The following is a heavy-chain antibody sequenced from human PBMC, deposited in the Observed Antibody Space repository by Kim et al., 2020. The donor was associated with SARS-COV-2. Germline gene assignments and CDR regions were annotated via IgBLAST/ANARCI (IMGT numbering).Heavy chain of an antibody. Sequence: ASVKVSCKASGYTFTSYAMHWVRQAPGQRLEWMGWINAGNGNTKYSQKFQGRVTITRDTSAGTAYMELSSLRSEDTAVYYCARASGLYCSGSSCEGTYFDYWGQGTLVTVSS. CDR1: GYTFTSYA. CDR3: ARASGLYCSGSSCEGTYFDY. J-gene: IGHJ4*02. V-gene: IGHV1-3*01. D-gene: IGHD2-15*01. CDR2: INAGNGNT.